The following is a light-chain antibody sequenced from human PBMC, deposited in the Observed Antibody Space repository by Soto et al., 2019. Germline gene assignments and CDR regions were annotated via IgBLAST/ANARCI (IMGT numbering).Light chain of an antibody. CDR1: QGLVYSDGNIY. J-gene: IGKJ2*01. CDR2: KIS. V-gene: IGKV2-30*01. CDR3: MQGTHWPFT. Sequence: EVVMTQSPLSLPVTLGQPASISCKSTQGLVYSDGNIYLNWFHQRPGQSPRRLIHKISDRDSGVPDRISGSGSGTDFTLEISRVEAEDVGIYYCMQGTHWPFTFGQGTKLEIK.